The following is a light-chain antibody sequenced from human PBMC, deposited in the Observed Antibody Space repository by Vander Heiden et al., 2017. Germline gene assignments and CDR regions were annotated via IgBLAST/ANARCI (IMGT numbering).Light chain of an antibody. V-gene: IGLV3-10*01. CDR1: PLPKKY. J-gene: IGLJ1*01. CDR2: EDS. CDR3: NSTDSIGNQGV. Sequence: SYELPQPPSVSVSPGQTATITCPGDPLPKKYAYWYQQKSGQAPVMVIQEDSKRPAGIPDRFSGSSSGTVATLTSSGAQVEDEADYYCNSTDSIGNQGVFGTGTKVTVL.